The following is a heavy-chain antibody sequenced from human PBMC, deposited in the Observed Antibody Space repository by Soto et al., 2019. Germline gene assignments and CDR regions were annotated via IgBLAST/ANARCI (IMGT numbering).Heavy chain of an antibody. D-gene: IGHD3-22*01. Sequence: GSLRLSCAASGFTFSSYSMNWVRQAPGKGLEWVSYISSSSSTIYYADSVKGRFTISRDNAKNSLYLQMNSLRDEDTAVYYCARDDYYDTSGYLALFDYWGQGALVTVSS. CDR1: GFTFSSYS. CDR3: ARDDYYDTSGYLALFDY. V-gene: IGHV3-48*02. J-gene: IGHJ4*02. CDR2: ISSSSSTI.